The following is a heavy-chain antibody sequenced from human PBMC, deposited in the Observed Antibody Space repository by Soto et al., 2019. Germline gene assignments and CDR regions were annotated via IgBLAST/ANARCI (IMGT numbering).Heavy chain of an antibody. Sequence: GGSLRLSCAASGFTFSSYSMNWVRQAPGKGLEWVSSISSSSSYIYYADSVKGRFTISRDNAKNSLYLQMNSLRAEDTAVYYCARGAGTAKGRAYYYYGMDVWGQGTTVTVSS. V-gene: IGHV3-21*01. CDR3: ARGAGTAKGRAYYYYGMDV. D-gene: IGHD1-1*01. J-gene: IGHJ6*02. CDR2: ISSSSSYI. CDR1: GFTFSSYS.